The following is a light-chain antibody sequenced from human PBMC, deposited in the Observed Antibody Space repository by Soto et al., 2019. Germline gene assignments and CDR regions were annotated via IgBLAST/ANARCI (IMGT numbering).Light chain of an antibody. Sequence: QSVLTQPPSASGTPGQRGTISCSGSSSNIGSYTVNWYQQLPGTAPKLLIYSNNHRPSGVPDRFSGSKSGTSASLAISGLQAEDEADYTCAAWDDSLNGVVFGGGTKLTVL. CDR2: SNN. V-gene: IGLV1-44*01. CDR1: SSNIGSYT. J-gene: IGLJ2*01. CDR3: AAWDDSLNGVV.